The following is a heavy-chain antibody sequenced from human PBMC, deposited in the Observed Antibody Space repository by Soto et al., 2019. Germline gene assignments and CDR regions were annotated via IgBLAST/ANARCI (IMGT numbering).Heavy chain of an antibody. J-gene: IGHJ3*02. CDR2: IIPIFGTA. Sequence: ASVKVSCKASGGTFSIYAISCVRQSPGQWLEWMGGIIPIFGTANYAQKFQGRVTITADESTSTAYMELSSLRSEDTAVYYCARGRRWLQSHAFDIWGQGTMVTVSS. CDR1: GGTFSIYA. CDR3: ARGRRWLQSHAFDI. D-gene: IGHD5-12*01. V-gene: IGHV1-69*13.